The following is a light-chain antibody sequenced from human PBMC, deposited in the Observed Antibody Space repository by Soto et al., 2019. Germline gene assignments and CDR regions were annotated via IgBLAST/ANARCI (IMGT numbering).Light chain of an antibody. J-gene: IGKJ2*01. CDR3: QQYGGSPPYT. Sequence: EIVLTQSPGTLSLSPGERATLSCRASQSISSTYLAWYQQKPGQAPRLLIYGASSRATGIPDRFSGSGSGTDVTLTISRLEPEDFAVYYCQQYGGSPPYTLGQGTKLEIK. CDR1: QSISSTY. CDR2: GAS. V-gene: IGKV3-20*01.